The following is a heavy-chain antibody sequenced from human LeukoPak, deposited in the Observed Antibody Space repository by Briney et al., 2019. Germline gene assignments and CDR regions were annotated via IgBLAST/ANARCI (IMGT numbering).Heavy chain of an antibody. V-gene: IGHV3-15*01. CDR1: GFTFSNAC. CDR3: YLDGLHDAFDI. Sequence: PGGSLRLSCAASGFTFSNACMSWVRQAPGKGLEWVGRIKSKTDHETTDYAAPVKGRFTISRDDSKNTLNLQMNSLKTEDTAVYYCYLDGLHDAFDIWGQGTMVTVSS. CDR2: IKSKTDHETT. J-gene: IGHJ3*02. D-gene: IGHD2-15*01.